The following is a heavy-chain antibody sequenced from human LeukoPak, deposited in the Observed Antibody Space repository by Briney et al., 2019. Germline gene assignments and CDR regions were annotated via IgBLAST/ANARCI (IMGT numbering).Heavy chain of an antibody. Sequence: SETLSLTCAVYGGSFSGYYWSWIRQPPGKGLEWIGEINHSGSTNYNPSLKSRVTISVDTSKNQFSLKLSSVTAADTAVYYCARGAWGYGSGSYYKAWGQGTLVTVSS. CDR2: INHSGST. D-gene: IGHD3-10*01. CDR1: GGSFSGYY. J-gene: IGHJ5*02. V-gene: IGHV4-34*01. CDR3: ARGAWGYGSGSYYKA.